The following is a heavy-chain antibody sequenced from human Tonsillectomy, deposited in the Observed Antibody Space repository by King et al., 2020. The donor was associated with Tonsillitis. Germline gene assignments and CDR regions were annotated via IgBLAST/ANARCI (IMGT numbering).Heavy chain of an antibody. CDR1: GFTVSSNY. D-gene: IGHD3-10*01. V-gene: IGHV3-66*01. Sequence: VQLVESGGGLVQPGGSLRLSCAASGFTVSSNYMNRVRQAPGKGLEWVSVIYNDGSTYYADSVKGRFTISRDNSKNTLYLQMNSLRAEDTAVYYCARVDYYGSGAFDYWGQGTLVTVSS. J-gene: IGHJ4*02. CDR3: ARVDYYGSGAFDY. CDR2: IYNDGST.